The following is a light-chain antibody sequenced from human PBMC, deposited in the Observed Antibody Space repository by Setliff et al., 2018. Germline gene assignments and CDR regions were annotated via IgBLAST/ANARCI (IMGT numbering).Light chain of an antibody. CDR1: GNDIGYYNF. V-gene: IGLV2-14*03. Sequence: QSVLTQPASVSGSPGQSITISCTGTGNDIGYYNFVSWYQQYPGKHPKLLIYEVTNRPSGVSNRFSGSKSGNTASLTISGLQAEDEADYYCNSYTGTTTPYVFGTGTKVTVL. CDR2: EVT. CDR3: NSYTGTTTPYV. J-gene: IGLJ1*01.